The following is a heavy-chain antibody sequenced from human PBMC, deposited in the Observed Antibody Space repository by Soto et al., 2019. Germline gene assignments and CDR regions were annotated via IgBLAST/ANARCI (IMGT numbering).Heavy chain of an antibody. J-gene: IGHJ5*02. Sequence: SETLSLTCTVSGGSISSYYWSWIRQPPGKGLEWTGYIYYSGSTNYNPSLKSRVTISVDTSKNQFSLKLSSVTAADTAVYYCARDRCSGGSCYSRWFDPWGQGTLVTVSS. V-gene: IGHV4-59*01. CDR3: ARDRCSGGSCYSRWFDP. D-gene: IGHD2-15*01. CDR1: GGSISSYY. CDR2: IYYSGST.